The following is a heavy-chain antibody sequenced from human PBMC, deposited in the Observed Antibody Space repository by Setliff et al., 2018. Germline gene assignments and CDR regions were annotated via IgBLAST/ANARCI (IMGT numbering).Heavy chain of an antibody. CDR3: ARHPYYYGSGTYLDNNNRWFDP. D-gene: IGHD3-10*01. V-gene: IGHV5-51*01. J-gene: IGHJ5*02. Sequence: GESLKISCKDSASTFSNYWIVWVRQMPGKGLEWMGMIYPDDSDTKYHPSFQGQVTISADKSINPAYLQWSSLRALDTAIYYCARHPYYYGSGTYLDNNNRWFDPWGQGTLVTVSS. CDR1: ASTFSNYW. CDR2: IYPDDSDT.